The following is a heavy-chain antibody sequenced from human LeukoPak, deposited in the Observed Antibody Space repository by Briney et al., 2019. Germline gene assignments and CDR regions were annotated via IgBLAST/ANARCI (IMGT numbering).Heavy chain of an antibody. J-gene: IGHJ4*02. CDR1: GYTFTNYY. D-gene: IGHD5-12*01. Sequence: GASVKVSCMASGYTFTNYYIHWVRQAPGQGLERMVIINPNGGTTSYAQKFQGRVTMTRDTSTTTVYMELSNLRSEDTAIYYCARERSGPDYWGQGTLVTVSS. V-gene: IGHV1-46*01. CDR2: INPNGGTT. CDR3: ARERSGPDY.